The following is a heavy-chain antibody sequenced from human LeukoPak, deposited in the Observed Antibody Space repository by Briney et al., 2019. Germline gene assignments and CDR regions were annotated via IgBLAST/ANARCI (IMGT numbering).Heavy chain of an antibody. Sequence: QSGGSLRLSCAASGFTFSSYSMNWVRQAPGKGLEWVSYITSSSSTIYYADSVKGRFTISRDNAKNSLYLQMNSLRAEDTAVYYSAREHKWFGELLFDPHDAFDIWGQGTMVTVSS. CDR2: ITSSSSTI. CDR3: AREHKWFGELLFDPHDAFDI. CDR1: GFTFSSYS. D-gene: IGHD3-10*01. V-gene: IGHV3-48*04. J-gene: IGHJ3*02.